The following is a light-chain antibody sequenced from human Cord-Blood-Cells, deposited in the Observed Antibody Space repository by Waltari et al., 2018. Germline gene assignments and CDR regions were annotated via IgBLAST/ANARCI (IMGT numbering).Light chain of an antibody. V-gene: IGLV2-8*01. CDR3: SSYAGSNNPHV. Sequence: QSALTQPPSASGSPGQSVTISCTGTSSDVGGYNYLSWYQQHPVKAPTLMIYEVSKRPSGVPDRFSGSKSGNTASLTVSGLQAEDEADYYCSSYAGSNNPHVFGTGTKVTVL. J-gene: IGLJ1*01. CDR2: EVS. CDR1: SSDVGGYNY.